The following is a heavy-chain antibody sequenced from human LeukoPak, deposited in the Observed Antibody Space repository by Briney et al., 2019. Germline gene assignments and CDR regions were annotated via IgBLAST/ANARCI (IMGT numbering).Heavy chain of an antibody. CDR1: GYTLTELS. V-gene: IGHV1-24*01. CDR3: ATADWNSMRAFDC. D-gene: IGHD1-7*01. Sequence: ASVKVSCKVSGYTLTELSMHWVRQAPGRGLEWMGGFDPEDGETIYAQKFQGRVTMTEDTSTDTAYMELSSLRSEDTAVYYCATADWNSMRAFDCWGQGTLVTVSS. J-gene: IGHJ4*02. CDR2: FDPEDGET.